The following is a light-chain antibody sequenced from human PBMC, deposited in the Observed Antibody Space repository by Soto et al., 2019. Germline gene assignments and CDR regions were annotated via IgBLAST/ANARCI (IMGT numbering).Light chain of an antibody. Sequence: DIQMTQSPTSLSASVGDRVTITCRASQTINKNLNWYRHKLGKAPELLIYDASDSQAGVPSRFIGSGSGTYFTLIITGLHPEDFATYYCQQSYSSPYTVGQGTKLEIK. CDR3: QQSYSSPYT. V-gene: IGKV1-39*01. J-gene: IGKJ2*01. CDR1: QTINKN. CDR2: DAS.